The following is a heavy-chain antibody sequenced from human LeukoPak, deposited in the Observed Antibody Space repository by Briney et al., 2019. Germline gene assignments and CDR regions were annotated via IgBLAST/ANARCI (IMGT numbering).Heavy chain of an antibody. D-gene: IGHD4-17*01. V-gene: IGHV3-23*01. J-gene: IGHJ4*01. CDR2: VTNRDVGT. CDR1: GFTFSSYA. CDR3: GSDPNGDYVGALGY. Sequence: GGSLRLSCTDSGFTFSSYALAWVRQAPGKGLEGVAAVTNRDVGTHYADSVKGRFTISRDNSKKTIYLQMNSLRAEDTAIYYCGSDPNGDYVGALGYWGRGTLVTVYS.